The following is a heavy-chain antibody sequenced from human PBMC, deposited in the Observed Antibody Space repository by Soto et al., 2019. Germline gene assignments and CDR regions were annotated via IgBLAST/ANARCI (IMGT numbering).Heavy chain of an antibody. CDR3: AGMPYTSGHRFDP. D-gene: IGHD6-19*01. CDR2: IYRSGVT. CDR1: GDSSSTSTYS. Sequence: SETLSLTCRFSGDSSSTSTYSWSWIRPPPGKALEWVGCIYRSGVTSYNPALKSRASISLDTTNTQYPLKLGPRTAEATVEYFCAGMPYTSGHRFDPWGPGTLVTVSS. J-gene: IGHJ5*02. V-gene: IGHV4-30-2*01.